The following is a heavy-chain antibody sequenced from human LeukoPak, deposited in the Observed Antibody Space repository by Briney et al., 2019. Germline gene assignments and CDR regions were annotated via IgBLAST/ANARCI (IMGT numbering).Heavy chain of an antibody. Sequence: GGSLRLSCVVSGCTFNRGWMNWVRQAPGKGLEWVSHINPDGRDTYYVDSVKGRFTISRDNAENSMYLQMNSLRVEDTAVYYCTSWGDTTAEYFQRWGQGTLVTVSS. CDR2: INPDGRDT. V-gene: IGHV3-7*01. CDR3: TSWGDTTAEYFQR. D-gene: IGHD2-21*02. J-gene: IGHJ1*01. CDR1: GCTFNRGW.